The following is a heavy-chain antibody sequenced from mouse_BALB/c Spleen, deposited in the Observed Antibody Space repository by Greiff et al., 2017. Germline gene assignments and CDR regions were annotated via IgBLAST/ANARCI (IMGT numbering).Heavy chain of an antibody. D-gene: IGHD4-1*01. V-gene: IGHV5-17*02. Sequence: EVQLVESGGGLVQPGGSRKLSCAASGFTFSSFGMHWVRQAPEKGLEWVAYISSGSSTIYYADTVKGRFTISRDNPKNTLFLQMTSLRSEDTAMYYCARSLTGNYFDYWGQGTTLTVSS. CDR1: GFTFSSFG. J-gene: IGHJ2*01. CDR2: ISSGSSTI. CDR3: ARSLTGNYFDY.